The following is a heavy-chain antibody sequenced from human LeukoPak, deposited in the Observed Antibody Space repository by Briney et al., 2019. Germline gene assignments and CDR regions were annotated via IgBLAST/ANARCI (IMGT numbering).Heavy chain of an antibody. CDR3: ARTYYYGSGSYYFDY. D-gene: IGHD3-10*01. Sequence: SETLSLTCTVSGGSISSYYWSWIRQPPGKGLEWIGYIYYSGSTNYNPSLKSRVTISVDTSKNQFSLKLSSVTAADTAVYYCARTYYYGSGSYYFDYWGQGTLVTVSS. CDR2: IYYSGST. V-gene: IGHV4-59*01. CDR1: GGSISSYY. J-gene: IGHJ4*02.